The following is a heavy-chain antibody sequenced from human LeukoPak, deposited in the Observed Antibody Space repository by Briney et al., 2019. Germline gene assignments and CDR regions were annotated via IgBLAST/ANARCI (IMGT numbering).Heavy chain of an antibody. CDR2: ISSSGSTL. CDR3: ARRRYNWNAIDY. V-gene: IGHV3-11*01. D-gene: IGHD1-20*01. Sequence: GGSLRLSCAASGFTFSDYYMSWIRQAPGKGLERVSYISSSGSTLYYADSVKGRITISRDNAKNSLYLQMNSLRAEDTAVYYCARRRYNWNAIDYWGQGTLVTVSS. CDR1: GFTFSDYY. J-gene: IGHJ4*02.